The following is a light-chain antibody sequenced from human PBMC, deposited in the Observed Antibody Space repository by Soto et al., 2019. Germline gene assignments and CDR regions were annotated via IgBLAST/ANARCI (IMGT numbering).Light chain of an antibody. V-gene: IGLV1-44*01. CDR1: SSNIGSNT. J-gene: IGLJ3*02. Sequence: QSVLTQPPSASGTPGQGVTISCSGSSSNIGSNTVNWYQQLPGTAPKLLIHSNNQRPSGVPDRFSGSKSGTSASLAISGLQSEDEADYYCAVWDDSLNGWVFGGGTKLTAL. CDR3: AVWDDSLNGWV. CDR2: SNN.